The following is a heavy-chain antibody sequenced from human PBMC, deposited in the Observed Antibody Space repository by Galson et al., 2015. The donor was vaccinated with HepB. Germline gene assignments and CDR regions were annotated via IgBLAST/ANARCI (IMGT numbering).Heavy chain of an antibody. Sequence: SVKVSCKASGYTFTSYAMHWVRQAPGQRLEWMGWINAGNGNAKYSQKFQGRVTITRDTSASTAYMELSSLRSEDTAVYYCARDSSSGGWFDPWGQGTLVTVSS. CDR1: GYTFTSYA. D-gene: IGHD6-6*01. CDR2: INAGNGNA. V-gene: IGHV1-3*01. CDR3: ARDSSSGGWFDP. J-gene: IGHJ5*02.